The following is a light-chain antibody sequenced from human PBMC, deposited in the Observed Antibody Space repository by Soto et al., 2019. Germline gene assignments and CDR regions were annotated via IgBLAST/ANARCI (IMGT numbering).Light chain of an antibody. CDR1: QNIGKY. V-gene: IGKV1-39*01. CDR3: QQSYSTPRT. J-gene: IGKJ1*01. Sequence: IQMTQSPSSLSASVGDRVTITCRASQNIGKYLNWYQHRPGKAPKLLIYAASSLQSGVPSRFSGSGSGTDFTLTISSLQPEDFATYYCQQSYSTPRTFGQGTKVDIK. CDR2: AAS.